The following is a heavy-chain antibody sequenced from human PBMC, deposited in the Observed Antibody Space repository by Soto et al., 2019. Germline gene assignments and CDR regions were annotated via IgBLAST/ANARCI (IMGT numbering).Heavy chain of an antibody. CDR2: IWYDGSNK. J-gene: IGHJ6*02. Sequence: QVQLVESGGGVVQPGRSLRLSCAASGFNFSSYGMHWVRQAPGKGLEWVAVIWYDGSNKYYADSVKGRFTISRDNSKNTLYLQMNSLRAEDTAVYYCAREGGYCSSTSCYGYYGMDVWGQGTTVTVSS. V-gene: IGHV3-33*01. CDR3: AREGGYCSSTSCYGYYGMDV. CDR1: GFNFSSYG. D-gene: IGHD2-2*01.